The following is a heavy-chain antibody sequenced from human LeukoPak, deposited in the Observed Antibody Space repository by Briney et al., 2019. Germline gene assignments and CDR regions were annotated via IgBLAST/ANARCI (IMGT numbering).Heavy chain of an antibody. J-gene: IGHJ6*03. CDR1: GGSFTTYY. CDR3: ARLRAVSSSTHYYYYYYMDV. CDR2: INHNEFT. Sequence: SETLSLTCAVYGGSFTTYYWSWIRQPPGKGLEWIGEINHNEFTNYNPSLKNRVTITIDTSKNQFSLKLSSVTAADTAVYYCARLRAVSSSTHYYYYYYMDVWGKGTTVTVSS. D-gene: IGHD6-6*01. V-gene: IGHV4-34*01.